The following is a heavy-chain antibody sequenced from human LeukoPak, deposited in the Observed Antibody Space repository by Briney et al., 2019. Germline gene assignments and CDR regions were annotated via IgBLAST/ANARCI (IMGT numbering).Heavy chain of an antibody. J-gene: IGHJ6*03. CDR1: GFTFSSYW. CDR2: IKQDGSEK. CDR3: ARDPYCSSTSCYFYYYYMDV. D-gene: IGHD2-2*01. Sequence: GGSLRLSCAASGFTFSSYWMSWVRRAPGKGLEWVANIKQDGSEKYYVDSVKGRFTISRDNAKNSLYLQMNSLRAEDTAVYYCARDPYCSSTSCYFYYYYMDVWGKGTTVTVSS. V-gene: IGHV3-7*01.